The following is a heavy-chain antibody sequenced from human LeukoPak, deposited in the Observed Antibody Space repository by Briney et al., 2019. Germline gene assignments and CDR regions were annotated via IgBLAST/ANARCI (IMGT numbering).Heavy chain of an antibody. Sequence: PSETLSLTCTVSGGSISSYYWSWIRQPPGKGLEWIGYIYYSGSTNYNPSLKSRVTISVDTSKNQFSLKLSSVTAADTAVYYCARQNLGGSRAFDIWGQGTMVTVSS. D-gene: IGHD3-10*01. J-gene: IGHJ3*02. CDR3: ARQNLGGSRAFDI. V-gene: IGHV4-59*08. CDR2: IYYSGST. CDR1: GGSISSYY.